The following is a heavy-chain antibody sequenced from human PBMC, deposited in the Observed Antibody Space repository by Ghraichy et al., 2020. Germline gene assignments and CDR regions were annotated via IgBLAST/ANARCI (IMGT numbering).Heavy chain of an antibody. CDR1: GYNFTNYW. V-gene: IGHV5-51*01. D-gene: IGHD3-10*01. CDR2: IYPSDSDT. J-gene: IGHJ6*02. CDR3: ARHLETLVSGIYALDV. Sequence: GSLNISCKGSGYNFTNYWIAWVRQMPGKGLEWMGMIYPSDSDTRYSPSFQGQVSLSADKSISTAYLQWGSLRASDTAMYYCARHLETLVSGIYALDVWGQGTTVAVSS.